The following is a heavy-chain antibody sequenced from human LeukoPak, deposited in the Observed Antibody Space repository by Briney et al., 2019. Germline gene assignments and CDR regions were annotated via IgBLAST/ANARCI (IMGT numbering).Heavy chain of an antibody. D-gene: IGHD1-26*01. CDR3: AKEPSGSYVLYCYYYMDV. V-gene: IGHV3-23*01. CDR2: ISGSGGST. Sequence: QSGGSLRLSCAASGFTFSSHAMSWVRQAPGKGLEWVSAISGSGGSTYYADSVKGRFTISRDNSKNTLYLQMNSLRAEDTAVYYCAKEPSGSYVLYCYYYMDVWGKGTTVTVSS. J-gene: IGHJ6*03. CDR1: GFTFSSHA.